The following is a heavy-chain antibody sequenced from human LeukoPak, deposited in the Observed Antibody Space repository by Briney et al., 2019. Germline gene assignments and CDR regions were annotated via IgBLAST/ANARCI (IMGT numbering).Heavy chain of an antibody. J-gene: IGHJ4*02. V-gene: IGHV1-2*02. Sequence: APVKACCKASGYTFTDYYMHRVRQAPGQGLEWMGWINPDSGGTNYAQNFQGRVTMTRDTSISTAYMELSRLRSDDTAVYYCARPFIETPSLGALDYWGQGTLVTVSS. D-gene: IGHD4-23*01. CDR1: GYTFTDYY. CDR3: ARPFIETPSLGALDY. CDR2: INPDSGGT.